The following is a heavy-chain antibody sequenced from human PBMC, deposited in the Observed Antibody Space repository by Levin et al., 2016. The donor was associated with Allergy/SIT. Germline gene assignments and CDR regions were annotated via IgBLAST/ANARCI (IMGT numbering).Heavy chain of an antibody. CDR2: ISGSGGST. J-gene: IGHJ4*02. CDR3: AKHRLTAFLSCFDY. Sequence: GESLKISCAASGFTFSSHAMSWVRQAPGKGLEWVSAISGSGGSTYYADSVKGRFTISRDNSKNTLYLQMNSLRAEDTAVYYCAKHRLTAFLSCFDYWGQGTLVTVSS. V-gene: IGHV3-23*01. D-gene: IGHD2-21*02. CDR1: GFTFSSHA.